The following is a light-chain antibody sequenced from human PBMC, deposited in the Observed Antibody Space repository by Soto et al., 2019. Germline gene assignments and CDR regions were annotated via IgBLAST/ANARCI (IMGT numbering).Light chain of an antibody. CDR1: SSDVGSYNL. J-gene: IGLJ1*01. V-gene: IGLV2-23*01. CDR2: EGS. CDR3: CSYAGSSAYV. Sequence: QSVLTQPASVSGSPGQSITISCTGTSSDVGSYNLVSWYQQHPGKAPKLMIYEGSKRPSGVSNRVSGSKSGNTASLTISGLQDEDEADYYCCSYAGSSAYVFGTGTKLTVL.